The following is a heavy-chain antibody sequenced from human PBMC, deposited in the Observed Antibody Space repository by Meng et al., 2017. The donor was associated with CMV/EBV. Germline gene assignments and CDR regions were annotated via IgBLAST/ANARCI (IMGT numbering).Heavy chain of an antibody. CDR3: ARGTTVGATYAVDY. CDR1: GGSISSGGYY. CDR2: IYYSGST. V-gene: IGHV4-31*02. Sequence: SGGSISSGGYYWSWIRQHQGKGLEWIGYIYYSGSTYYNPSHKSRVTISVDTSKNQFSLKLSSVTAADTAVYYCARGTTVGATYAVDYWGQGTLVTVSS. D-gene: IGHD1-26*01. J-gene: IGHJ4*02.